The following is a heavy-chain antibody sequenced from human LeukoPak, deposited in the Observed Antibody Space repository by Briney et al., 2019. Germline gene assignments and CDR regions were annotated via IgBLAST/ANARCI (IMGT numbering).Heavy chain of an antibody. CDR1: GYTLTELS. CDR2: FDPEDGET. Sequence: ASVKVSCKVSGYTLTELSMHWVRQAPGKGLEWMGGFDPEDGETIYAQKFQGRVTMTEDTSTDTAYTELSSLRSEDTAVYYCARDKGNLYGDYARSLFDPWGQGTLVTVSS. CDR3: ARDKGNLYGDYARSLFDP. J-gene: IGHJ5*02. V-gene: IGHV1-24*01. D-gene: IGHD4-17*01.